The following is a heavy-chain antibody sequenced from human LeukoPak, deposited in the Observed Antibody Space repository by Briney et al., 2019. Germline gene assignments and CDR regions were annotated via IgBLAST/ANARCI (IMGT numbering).Heavy chain of an antibody. Sequence: PGGSLRLSCAASGFTFSSYSMNWVRQAPGKGLEWVSSISSSSSYIYYADSVKGRFTISRDNAKNSLYLQMNSLRAEDTAVYYCARARPYYDSSGYYMGDAFDIWGQGTMVTVSS. CDR1: GFTFSSYS. V-gene: IGHV3-21*01. CDR3: ARARPYYDSSGYYMGDAFDI. J-gene: IGHJ3*02. D-gene: IGHD3-22*01. CDR2: ISSSSSYI.